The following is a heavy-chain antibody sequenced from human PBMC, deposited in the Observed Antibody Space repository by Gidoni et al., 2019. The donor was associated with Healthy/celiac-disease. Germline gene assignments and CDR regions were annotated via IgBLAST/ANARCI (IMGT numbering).Heavy chain of an antibody. CDR2: IFSNDEK. CDR1: GFSLSTARMG. V-gene: IGHV2-26*01. J-gene: IGHJ4*02. CDR3: ARTLLYDFWSGYYEYYFDY. Sequence: QVTLKESGPVLVKPTETLTLTCTVSGFSLSTARMGVSWIRQPPGKALEWLAHIFSNDEKSYSTSLKSRLTISKDTSKSQVVLTMTNMDPVDTATYYCARTLLYDFWSGYYEYYFDYWGQGTLVTVSS. D-gene: IGHD3-3*01.